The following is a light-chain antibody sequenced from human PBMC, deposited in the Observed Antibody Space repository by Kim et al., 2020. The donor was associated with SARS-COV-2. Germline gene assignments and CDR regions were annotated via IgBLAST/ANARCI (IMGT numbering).Light chain of an antibody. CDR3: QVWDGIIDHMI. Sequence: SYELTQPPSLSVAPGETARITCGGDNIGSKSVNWHQQKPGQAPLLVIYYDNERPSGIPDRFSGSNSGNTATLTISRVEAGDEADYYCQVWDGIIDHMIFGGGTKVTVL. CDR2: YDN. J-gene: IGLJ2*01. CDR1: NIGSKS. V-gene: IGLV3-21*04.